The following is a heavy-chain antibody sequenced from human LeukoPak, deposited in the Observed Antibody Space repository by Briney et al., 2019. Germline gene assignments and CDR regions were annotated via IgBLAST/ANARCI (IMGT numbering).Heavy chain of an antibody. CDR1: GGSFSGYY. CDR3: AREDKYSSFWAGGWFDP. D-gene: IGHD6-6*01. V-gene: IGHV4-34*01. Sequence: PSETLSLTCAVYGGSFSGYYWSWIRQPPGKGLEWIGEINHSGSTNYNPSLKSRVTISVDTSKNQFSPKLSSVTAADTAVYYCAREDKYSSFWAGGWFDPWGQGALVTVSS. CDR2: INHSGST. J-gene: IGHJ5*02.